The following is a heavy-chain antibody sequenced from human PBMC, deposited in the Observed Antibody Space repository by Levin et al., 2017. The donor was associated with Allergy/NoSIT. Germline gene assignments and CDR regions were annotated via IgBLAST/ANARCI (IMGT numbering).Heavy chain of an antibody. CDR2: INPSGGST. CDR3: VRNYNSGFDF. CDR1: GYSFTNYY. V-gene: IGHV1-46*01. J-gene: IGHJ3*01. D-gene: IGHD2/OR15-2a*01. Sequence: GESLKISCKTSGYSFTNYYIHWVRQAPGQGLEWMGMINPSGGSTSYAQKFQGRVTMTRDTSTSSVYMELSSLRSEDTAIYYCVRNYNSGFDFWGQGTMVTASS.